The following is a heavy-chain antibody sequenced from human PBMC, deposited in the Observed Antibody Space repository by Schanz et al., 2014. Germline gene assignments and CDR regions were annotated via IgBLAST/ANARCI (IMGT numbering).Heavy chain of an antibody. V-gene: IGHV1-18*01. Sequence: QVQLVQSGAEVKKPGASVKVSCKASGYTFTSYGINWVRQAPGQGLEWIGWISAQTGDTRYAQKMQGRVTMTTDTSTGTAYMELRSLRSDDTAVYYCARGYGDSPTDFWGQGTLVTVSS. CDR2: ISAQTGDT. CDR3: ARGYGDSPTDF. CDR1: GYTFTSYG. D-gene: IGHD4-17*01. J-gene: IGHJ4*02.